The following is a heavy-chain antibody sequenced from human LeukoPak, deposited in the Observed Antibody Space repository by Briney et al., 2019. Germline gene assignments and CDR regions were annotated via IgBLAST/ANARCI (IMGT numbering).Heavy chain of an antibody. CDR2: ISGSGGST. D-gene: IGHD6-19*01. J-gene: IGHJ4*02. Sequence: GGSLRLSCAASGFTFSSYAMSWVRQAPGKGLEWVSAISGSGGSTYYADSVKGRLTISRDNSKNTLYLQMNSLRAEDTAVYYCAKSEQWLVHPDFDYWGQGTLVTVSS. CDR3: AKSEQWLVHPDFDY. V-gene: IGHV3-23*01. CDR1: GFTFSSYA.